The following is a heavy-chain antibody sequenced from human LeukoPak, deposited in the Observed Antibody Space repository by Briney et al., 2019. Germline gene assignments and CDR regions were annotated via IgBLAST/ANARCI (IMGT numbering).Heavy chain of an antibody. Sequence: PSETLSLTCTVSGGSISSYYYSWIRQPAGEGLEWIGRINTSGSTNYNPSLRSRVTISADKSKKQFSLRLTSVTAADTAVYYCAREGSGSYLGYYYYMEVWGTGTTVTVSS. V-gene: IGHV4-4*07. J-gene: IGHJ6*03. CDR2: INTSGST. CDR1: GGSISSYY. CDR3: AREGSGSYLGYYYYMEV. D-gene: IGHD3-10*01.